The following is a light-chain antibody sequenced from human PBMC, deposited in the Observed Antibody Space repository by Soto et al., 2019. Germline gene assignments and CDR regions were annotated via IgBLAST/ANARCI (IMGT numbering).Light chain of an antibody. Sequence: QSALTQPPSASGSPGQSVTISCTGTSSDVGAYNYVSWYQQHAGKAPKLVIYEVTKRPSGVPDRFSGSKSANTASLTVSGLQADDEADYYCCSFASSNTWVFGGGTKLTVL. V-gene: IGLV2-8*01. CDR1: SSDVGAYNY. J-gene: IGLJ3*02. CDR2: EVT. CDR3: CSFASSNTWV.